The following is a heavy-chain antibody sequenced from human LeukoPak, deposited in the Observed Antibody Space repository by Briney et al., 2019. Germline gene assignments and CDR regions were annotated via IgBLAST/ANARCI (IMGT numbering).Heavy chain of an antibody. J-gene: IGHJ4*02. Sequence: VQPGGSLSLSSEAPGSTFRSYCMTWVPQAPGRGLGWVYRFGDKDGRTNTPHSWRARFTVSRDNSRDTLFLQMSSLRADDTAVYYCAKEASVFSLFDAWGQGTLVTVS. CDR3: AKEASVFSLFDA. V-gene: IGHV3-23*01. CDR2: FGDKDGRT. CDR1: GSTFRSYC.